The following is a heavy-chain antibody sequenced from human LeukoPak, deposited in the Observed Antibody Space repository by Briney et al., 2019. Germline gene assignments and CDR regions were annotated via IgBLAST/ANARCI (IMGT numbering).Heavy chain of an antibody. CDR2: INPSGGST. J-gene: IGHJ4*02. D-gene: IGHD2-21*02. CDR1: GYTFTSYY. CDR3: AAEHIVVVTAIRD. V-gene: IGHV1-46*01. Sequence: ASVKVSCKASGYTFTSYYMHWVRQAPGQGLEWMGIINPSGGSTSYAQKFQGRVTMTRDMSTSTVYMVLSSLRSEDTAVYYCAAEHIVVVTAIRDWGQGTLVTVSS.